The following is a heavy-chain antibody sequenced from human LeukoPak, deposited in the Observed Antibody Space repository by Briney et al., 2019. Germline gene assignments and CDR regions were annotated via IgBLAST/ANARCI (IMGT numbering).Heavy chain of an antibody. CDR2: IYNSGTT. J-gene: IGHJ4*02. V-gene: IGHV4-39*07. CDR1: GCSIRNSSFY. D-gene: IGHD3-10*01. Sequence: SETLSLTCAVSGCSIRNSSFYWGWIRQPPGKGLEWIASIYNSGTTYYNPSLKSRITIFVDTSKNQVSLKLRSVTAADTAVYYCASGYGSGSYSLDYWGQGTLVTVSS. CDR3: ASGYGSGSYSLDY.